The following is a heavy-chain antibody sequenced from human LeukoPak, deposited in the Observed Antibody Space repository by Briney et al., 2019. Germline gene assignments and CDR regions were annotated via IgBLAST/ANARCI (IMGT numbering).Heavy chain of an antibody. CDR3: AKGWKAVVPAASYGFDY. Sequence: GGSLRLSCAASGFTFSSYAMSWARQAPGKGLEWVSAISGSGGSTYYADSVKGRFTISRDNSKNTLYLQMNSLRAEDTAVYYCAKGWKAVVPAASYGFDYWGQGTLVTVSS. J-gene: IGHJ4*02. V-gene: IGHV3-23*01. CDR1: GFTFSSYA. CDR2: ISGSGGST. D-gene: IGHD2-2*01.